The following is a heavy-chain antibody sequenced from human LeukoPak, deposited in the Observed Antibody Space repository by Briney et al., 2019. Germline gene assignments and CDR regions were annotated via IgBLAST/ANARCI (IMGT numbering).Heavy chain of an antibody. CDR2: MYYSGST. D-gene: IGHD6-19*01. CDR3: ARDRAVAGTDQYYGMDV. CDR1: GGSISSCY. Sequence: SETLSLTCTVSGGSISSCYWSWIRQPPGKGLEWIGYMYYSGSTKYNPSLKSRVIISLDTSKNQFTLKLTAVTAADTAVYYCARDRAVAGTDQYYGMDVWGQGTTVAVSS. J-gene: IGHJ6*02. V-gene: IGHV4-59*01.